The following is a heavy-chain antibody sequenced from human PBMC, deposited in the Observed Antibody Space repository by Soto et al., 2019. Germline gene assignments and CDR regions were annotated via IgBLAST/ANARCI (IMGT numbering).Heavy chain of an antibody. CDR1: GFTFSSYA. Sequence: GGSLRLSCAASGFTFSSYAMHWVRQAPGKGLEWVAVISYDGSNKYYADSGKGRFTLSRDNSKNTLYLQMNSLRAEDRAVYYCARDPIMGPPQAKDSSSSGDFDYWGQGTLVTVSS. V-gene: IGHV3-30-3*01. D-gene: IGHD6-6*01. CDR2: ISYDGSNK. J-gene: IGHJ4*02. CDR3: ARDPIMGPPQAKDSSSSGDFDY.